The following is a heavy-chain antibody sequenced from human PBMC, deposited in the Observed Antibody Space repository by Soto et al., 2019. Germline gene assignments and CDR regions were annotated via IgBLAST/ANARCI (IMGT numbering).Heavy chain of an antibody. D-gene: IGHD3-3*01. CDR3: ARVYDFWSGYSNPFDY. Sequence: ASVKVSCKASGYTFTSYGISWVRQAPGQGLEWMGWISVYNGNTNYAQKLQGRVTMTTDTSTSTAYMELRSLRSDDTAVYYCARVYDFWSGYSNPFDYWGQGTPVTISS. V-gene: IGHV1-18*01. CDR1: GYTFTSYG. CDR2: ISVYNGNT. J-gene: IGHJ4*02.